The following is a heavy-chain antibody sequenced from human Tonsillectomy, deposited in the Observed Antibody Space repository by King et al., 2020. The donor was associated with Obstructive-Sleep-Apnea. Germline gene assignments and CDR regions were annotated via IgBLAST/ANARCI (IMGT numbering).Heavy chain of an antibody. Sequence: QLVQSGVEVKKPGASVKVSCKASGYNLNNYGISWVRQAPGQGLEWMGWISGFNGNTNYAQKLQGRVTMTTNTSTSTAYMELRSLRSDDTAVYFCASHYSGNYPDCFDFWGQGTLVTVSS. CDR3: ASHYSGNYPDCFDF. V-gene: IGHV1-18*01. CDR2: ISGFNGNT. CDR1: GYNLNNYG. D-gene: IGHD1-26*01. J-gene: IGHJ4*02.